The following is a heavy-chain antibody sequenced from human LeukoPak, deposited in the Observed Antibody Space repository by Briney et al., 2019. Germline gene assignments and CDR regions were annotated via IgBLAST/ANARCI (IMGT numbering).Heavy chain of an antibody. V-gene: IGHV4-39*07. CDR1: GGSISSSSYY. Sequence: SETLSLTCTVSGGSISSSSYYWGWIRQPPGKGLEWIGSIYYSGSTYYNPSLKSRVTISVDRSKNQFSLKLSSVTAADTAVYYCARGSSTYYYDSSGYFDYWGQGTLVTVSS. CDR2: IYYSGST. J-gene: IGHJ4*02. CDR3: ARGSSTYYYDSSGYFDY. D-gene: IGHD3-22*01.